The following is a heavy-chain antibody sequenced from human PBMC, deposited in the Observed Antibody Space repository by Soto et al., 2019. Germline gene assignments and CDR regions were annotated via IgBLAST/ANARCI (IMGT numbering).Heavy chain of an antibody. CDR2: IIPIFGTA. CDR3: ARAPVDTAMDEYFQH. CDR1: GGTFSSYA. J-gene: IGHJ1*01. Sequence: GASVKVSCKASGGTFSSYAISWVRQAPGQGREWMGGIIPIFGTANYAQKFQGRVTITADKSTSTAYMELSSLRSEDTAVYYCARAPVDTAMDEYFQHWGQGTLVTVSS. D-gene: IGHD5-18*01. V-gene: IGHV1-69*06.